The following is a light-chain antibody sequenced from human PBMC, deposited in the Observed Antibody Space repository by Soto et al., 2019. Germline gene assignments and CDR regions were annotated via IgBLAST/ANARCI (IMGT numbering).Light chain of an antibody. CDR2: DVT. CDR1: SSDVGGYKH. V-gene: IGLV2-11*01. Sequence: QSALTQPHSVSGSPGQSVTISCTGTSSDVGGYKHASWYQHHPGKAPKLIIYDVTERPSGVPDRFSGSRSGNTASLTISGLQAEDEADYYCCSYTGSSSYVFGIGTKVTVL. J-gene: IGLJ1*01. CDR3: CSYTGSSSYV.